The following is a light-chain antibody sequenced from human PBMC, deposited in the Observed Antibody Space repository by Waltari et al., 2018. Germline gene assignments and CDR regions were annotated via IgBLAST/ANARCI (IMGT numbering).Light chain of an antibody. V-gene: IGKV4-1*01. CDR2: WAS. Sequence: DIVMTQSPDSLSVSLGERATINCKSSQNVLYSSNNRNYLAWYQVKPGQPPKVLIDWASMLENGVPDRFSGRGSGTDFTLTINSLQAEDMAVYYCQQYYSSPWTFGQGTKVEIK. CDR1: QNVLYSSNNRNY. CDR3: QQYYSSPWT. J-gene: IGKJ1*01.